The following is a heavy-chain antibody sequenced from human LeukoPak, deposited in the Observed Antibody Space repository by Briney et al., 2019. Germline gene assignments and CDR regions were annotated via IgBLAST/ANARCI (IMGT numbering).Heavy chain of an antibody. J-gene: IGHJ3*01. Sequence: PSDTLSLTCAVSGYSISNDYYWGWIRQPPGRGLEWIGHIYHSGSGCYNPSLKSRVAMSVDTSKNQFSLKLSSVTAVDTAVYYCTRKATTGPTKAAFDVWGQGTMVTVSS. CDR3: TRKATTGPTKAAFDV. D-gene: IGHD4-17*01. CDR2: IYHSGSG. CDR1: GYSISNDYY. V-gene: IGHV4-28*01.